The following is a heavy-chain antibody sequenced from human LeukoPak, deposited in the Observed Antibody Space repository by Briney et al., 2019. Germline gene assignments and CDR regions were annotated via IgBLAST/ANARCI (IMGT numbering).Heavy chain of an antibody. CDR1: GFTFSSYW. Sequence: GGSLRLSCAASGFTFSSYWMSWVRQAPGKGLEWVANIKQDGSEKYYVDSVKGRFAISRDNAKNSPYLQMNSLRAEDTAVYYCAREVRFYYDSSAQYVDYWGQGTLVTVSS. D-gene: IGHD3-22*01. CDR2: IKQDGSEK. V-gene: IGHV3-7*01. J-gene: IGHJ4*02. CDR3: AREVRFYYDSSAQYVDY.